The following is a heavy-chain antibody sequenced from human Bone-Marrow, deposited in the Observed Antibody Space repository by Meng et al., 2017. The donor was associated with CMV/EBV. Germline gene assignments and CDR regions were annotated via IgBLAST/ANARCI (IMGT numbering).Heavy chain of an antibody. CDR1: GFTFSSYS. V-gene: IGHV3-21*01. D-gene: IGHD6-19*01. CDR2: ISSSSSYI. CDR3: ATRGLAQARMASDY. Sequence: GGSLRLSCAASGFTFSSYSMNWVRQAPGKGLEWVSSISSSSSYIYYADSVKGRFTISIDNAKNSLYLQMNSLRAEDTAVYYCATRGLAQARMASDYWGQGTLVTLSS. J-gene: IGHJ4*02.